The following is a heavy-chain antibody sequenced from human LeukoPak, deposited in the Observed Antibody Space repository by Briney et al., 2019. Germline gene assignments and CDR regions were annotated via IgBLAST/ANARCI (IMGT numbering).Heavy chain of an antibody. CDR3: ARVSLSTSGYDDALEI. CDR2: IGRHGDT. D-gene: IGHD5-12*01. J-gene: IGHJ3*02. Sequence: PGGSLRLSCAASGFTLSNYDMHWVRQPTGKGLEWVSVIGRHGDTYYAASVKGRFTISREYAKNSLYLQMNSLRVGDTAVYYCARVSLSTSGYDDALEIWGQGTVVTVSS. V-gene: IGHV3-13*04. CDR1: GFTLSNYD.